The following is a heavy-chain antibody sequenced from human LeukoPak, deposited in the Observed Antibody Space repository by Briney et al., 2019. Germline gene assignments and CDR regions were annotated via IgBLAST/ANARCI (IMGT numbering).Heavy chain of an antibody. J-gene: IGHJ4*02. Sequence: GGSLRLSCAASGFTFSSYAMSWVRQAPGKGLEWVSSISSSSSYIYYADSVKGRFTISRDNAKNSLYLQMSSPRAEDTAVYYCASGVYDPLDYWGQGTLVTVSS. CDR3: ASGVYDPLDY. D-gene: IGHD5/OR15-5a*01. CDR2: ISSSSSYI. CDR1: GFTFSSYA. V-gene: IGHV3-21*01.